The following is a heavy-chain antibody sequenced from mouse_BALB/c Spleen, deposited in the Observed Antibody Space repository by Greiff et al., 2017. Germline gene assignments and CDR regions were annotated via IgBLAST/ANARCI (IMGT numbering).Heavy chain of an antibody. D-gene: IGHD1-1*01. CDR3: ASGEDYYGSRDY. CDR1: GYTFTSYW. V-gene: IGHV1-7*01. Sequence: QVQLQQSGAELAKPGASVKMSCKASGYTFTSYWMHWVKQRPGQGLEWIGYINPSTGYTEYNQKFKDKATLTADKSSSTAYMQLSSLTSEDSAVYYCASGEDYYGSRDYWGQGTTLTVSS. J-gene: IGHJ2*01. CDR2: INPSTGYT.